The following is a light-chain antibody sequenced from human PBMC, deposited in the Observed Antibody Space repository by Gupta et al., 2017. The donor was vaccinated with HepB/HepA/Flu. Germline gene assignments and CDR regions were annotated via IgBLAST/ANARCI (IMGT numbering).Light chain of an antibody. J-gene: IGLJ2*01. CDR2: EDN. Sequence: NFMLSQTHSVCESPGKTVTISCTGKSGSIAINYVQWYQQRPGSAPTTLIYEDNQRPSGVPVRFSGSIDSSSNSASLTISGLKTEDEADYYCQSYDSSNLHVVFGGGTKLTVL. V-gene: IGLV6-57*02. CDR1: SGSIAINY. CDR3: QSYDSSNLHVV.